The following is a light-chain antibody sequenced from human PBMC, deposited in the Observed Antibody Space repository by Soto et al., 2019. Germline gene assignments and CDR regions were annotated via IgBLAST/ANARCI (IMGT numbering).Light chain of an antibody. Sequence: DIQMTQSPSSLSASVGDRVTITCRANQTITRYLNWYQQKPGTAPKLQIYAASSLQEGVPSRFRGSGSGTDFTLTISNLQPEDFAAYSCQQSFSFPVTFGQGTKLEIK. CDR3: QQSFSFPVT. J-gene: IGKJ2*01. V-gene: IGKV1-39*01. CDR1: QTITRY. CDR2: AAS.